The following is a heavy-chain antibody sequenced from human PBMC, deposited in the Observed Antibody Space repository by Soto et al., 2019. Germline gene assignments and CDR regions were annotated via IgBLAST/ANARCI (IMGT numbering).Heavy chain of an antibody. CDR2: INAGNGNT. J-gene: IGHJ6*02. CDR3: ARRRERFLKYYYYGMDV. Sequence: ASVKVSCKASGYTFTSYAMHWVRQAPGQRLEWMGWINAGNGNTKYSQKFQGRVTITRDTSASTAYMELSSLRSEDTAVYYCARRRERFLKYYYYGMDVWGQGTTVTVSS. CDR1: GYTFTSYA. V-gene: IGHV1-3*01. D-gene: IGHD3-3*01.